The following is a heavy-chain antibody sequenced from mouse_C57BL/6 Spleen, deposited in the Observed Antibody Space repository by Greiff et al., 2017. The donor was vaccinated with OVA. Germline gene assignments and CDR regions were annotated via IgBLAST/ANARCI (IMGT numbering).Heavy chain of an antibody. CDR2: INPSNGGT. J-gene: IGHJ4*01. CDR1: GYTFTSYW. CDR3: ARTHYGNFPYYAMDY. Sequence: QVQLQQPGTELVKPGASVKLSCKASGYTFTSYWMHWVKQRPGQGLEWIGNINPSNGGTNYNEKFKSKATLTVDKSSSTAYMQLSSLTSEDSAVYYCARTHYGNFPYYAMDYWGQGTSVTVSS. V-gene: IGHV1-53*01. D-gene: IGHD2-1*01.